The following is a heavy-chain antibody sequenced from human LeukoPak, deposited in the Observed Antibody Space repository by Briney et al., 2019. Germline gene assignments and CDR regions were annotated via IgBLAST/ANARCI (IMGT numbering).Heavy chain of an antibody. CDR2: IIPILGIA. V-gene: IGHV1-69*04. CDR1: GGTFSSYT. CDR3: ARDLMVATRHNWFDP. D-gene: IGHD5-12*01. Sequence: SVKVSCKASGGTFSSYTISWVRQAPGQGLEWMGRIIPILGIANYAQKFQGRVTITADKSTSTAYMEPSSLRSEDTAVYYCARDLMVATRHNWFDPWGQGTLVTVSS. J-gene: IGHJ5*02.